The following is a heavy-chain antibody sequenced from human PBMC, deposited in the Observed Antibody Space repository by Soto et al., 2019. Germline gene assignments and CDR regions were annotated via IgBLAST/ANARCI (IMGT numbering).Heavy chain of an antibody. CDR2: IIPIISTA. Sequence: QVQLVQSGAEVKKPGSSVKVSCKASGGTFSSYSISWVRQAPGQGLEWMGGIIPIISTAKYAQKFQGRVSITADESTSTAYMEVTGLRSEDTAVYYCARKGQYFDWLLDYWGQGTLVTVSS. D-gene: IGHD3-9*01. V-gene: IGHV1-69*01. CDR3: ARKGQYFDWLLDY. J-gene: IGHJ4*02. CDR1: GGTFSSYS.